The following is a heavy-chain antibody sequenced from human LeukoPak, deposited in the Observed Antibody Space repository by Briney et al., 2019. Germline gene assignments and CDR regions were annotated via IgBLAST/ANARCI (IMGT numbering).Heavy chain of an antibody. D-gene: IGHD2-8*01. CDR2: ISYDGSNK. CDR1: GFTFSSYA. Sequence: PGGSLRLSCAASGFTFSSYAMHWVRQAPGKGLEGVAVISYDGSNKYYADSVKGRFTSSRDNSKNTLYLQMNSLRAEDTAVYYCAREGDIVLMVYAAFFDYWGQGTLVTVSS. CDR3: AREGDIVLMVYAAFFDY. J-gene: IGHJ4*02. V-gene: IGHV3-30-3*01.